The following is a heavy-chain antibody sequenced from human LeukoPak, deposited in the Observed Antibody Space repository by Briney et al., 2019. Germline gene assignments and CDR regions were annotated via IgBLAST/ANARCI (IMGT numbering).Heavy chain of an antibody. D-gene: IGHD3-22*01. CDR2: IYYSGST. J-gene: IGHJ4*02. Sequence: SETLSLTCTVSGGSISSGGYYWRWIRQHPGKGLEWIGYIYYSGSTYYNPSLKSRATISVDTSKNQFSLKLSSVTAADTAVYYCARVGYYDSSGTHFDYWGQGTLVTVSS. V-gene: IGHV4-31*03. CDR1: GGSISSGGYY. CDR3: ARVGYYDSSGTHFDY.